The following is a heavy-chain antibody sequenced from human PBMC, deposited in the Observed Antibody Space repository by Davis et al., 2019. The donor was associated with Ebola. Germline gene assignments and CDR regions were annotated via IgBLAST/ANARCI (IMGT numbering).Heavy chain of an antibody. J-gene: IGHJ4*02. Sequence: GESLKISCAASGFTFSNYWMSWVRQAPGKGLEWVASVKQDGSEMNYVDSVKGRFTISRDNTKNSLYLQMNSLRAEDTAVYYCARGWSYPGCWGQGTLVTVSS. D-gene: IGHD1-26*01. CDR2: VKQDGSEM. V-gene: IGHV3-7*01. CDR3: ARGWSYPGC. CDR1: GFTFSNYW.